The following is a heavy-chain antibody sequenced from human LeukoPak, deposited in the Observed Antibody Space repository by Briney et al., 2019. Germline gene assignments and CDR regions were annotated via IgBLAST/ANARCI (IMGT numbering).Heavy chain of an antibody. CDR2: IYHIGTT. D-gene: IGHD3-10*01. J-gene: IGHJ4*02. CDR3: ARVPPNYYGSGSLDY. Sequence: SETLSLSCTVSGGSVSSGGFHWSWIRQPPGKGLEWIGYIYHIGTTDYNPSLKSRVTISVDTSKNQFSLKLSSVTAADTAVYYCARVPPNYYGSGSLDYWGQGTLVTVSS. V-gene: IGHV4-61*08. CDR1: GGSVSSGGFH.